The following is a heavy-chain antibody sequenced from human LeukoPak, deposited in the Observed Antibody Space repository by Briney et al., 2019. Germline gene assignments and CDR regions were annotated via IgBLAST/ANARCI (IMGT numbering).Heavy chain of an antibody. J-gene: IGHJ5*01. Sequence: ASVKVSCKDSGYTFTGYYRHCVRQAPGQGLEWMGWINPNSGGTNYAQKFQGRVTMTRDTSISTAYMELSRLRSDDTAVYYCSTTFTGNYYGSGDSWGQGTLVTVSS. CDR1: GYTFTGYY. CDR3: STTFTGNYYGSGDS. V-gene: IGHV1-2*02. CDR2: INPNSGGT. D-gene: IGHD3-10*01.